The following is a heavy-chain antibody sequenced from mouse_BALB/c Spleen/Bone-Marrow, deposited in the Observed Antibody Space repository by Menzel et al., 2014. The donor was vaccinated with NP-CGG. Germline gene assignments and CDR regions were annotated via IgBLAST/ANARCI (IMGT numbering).Heavy chain of an antibody. J-gene: IGHJ4*01. Sequence: QVTLKVCGPGILQPSQTLILTCSFSGFSLSTYGIGVGWIRQPSGKGLEWLAHIWWTDNKYYNTALKSRLTISKDTSNNQAFLKIASVDTSDTATYYCVRGEYALAMDYGGQGTSVTVSS. CDR1: GFSLSTYGIG. D-gene: IGHD5-1*01. V-gene: IGHV8-11*01. CDR3: VRGEYALAMDY. CDR2: IWWTDNK.